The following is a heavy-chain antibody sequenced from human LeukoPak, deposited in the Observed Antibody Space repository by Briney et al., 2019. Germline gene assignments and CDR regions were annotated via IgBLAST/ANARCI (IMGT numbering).Heavy chain of an antibody. CDR3: ARDQDVSGFDF. CDR2: IYASGNI. Sequence: KPSETLSLTCTVSGGSISSYYWNWIRQPAGKELEWIGRIYASGNINYNPSLRSRISMSIDTSKNEFSLKLSSVTAADTAVYFCARDQDVSGFDFWGQGTLVTVSS. D-gene: IGHD1-26*01. CDR1: GGSISSYY. J-gene: IGHJ4*02. V-gene: IGHV4-4*07.